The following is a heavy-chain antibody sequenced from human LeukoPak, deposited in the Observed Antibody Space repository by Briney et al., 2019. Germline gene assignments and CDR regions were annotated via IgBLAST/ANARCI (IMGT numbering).Heavy chain of an antibody. J-gene: IGHJ4*02. Sequence: PETLSLTCAVYGGSFSGYYWSWIRQPPGKGLEWIGEINHSGSTNYNPSLKSRVTISVDTSKNQFSLKLSSVTAADTAVYYCARASRDIVVVPAASNRRYFDYWGQGTLVTVSS. CDR3: ARASRDIVVVPAASNRRYFDY. CDR2: INHSGST. V-gene: IGHV4-34*01. D-gene: IGHD2-2*01. CDR1: GGSFSGYY.